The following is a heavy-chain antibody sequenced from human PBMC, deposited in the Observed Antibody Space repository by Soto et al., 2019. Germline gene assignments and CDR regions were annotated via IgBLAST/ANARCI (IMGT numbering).Heavy chain of an antibody. CDR2: IFPADSDT. Sequence: GDPLKISCKGSGDSFSTYWIGWVRQMPGKGLEWMGIIFPADSDTRYRPSFQGQVTISADKSINTAYLQWSSLKASDTAMYYCAFPYGDSLFGNYWGQGTLVTVSS. V-gene: IGHV5-51*01. CDR3: AFPYGDSLFGNY. J-gene: IGHJ4*02. D-gene: IGHD4-17*01. CDR1: GDSFSTYW.